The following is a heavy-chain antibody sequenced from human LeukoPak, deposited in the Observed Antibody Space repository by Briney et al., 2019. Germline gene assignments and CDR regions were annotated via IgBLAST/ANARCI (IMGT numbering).Heavy chain of an antibody. Sequence: SETLSLTCTVSGGSISRYYWNWIRQPPGKGLEWIGYIYYSGSTNYNPSLKSRVTISVDTSKNQFSLKLNSVTAADTAVYYCARDCSGGSCHGGFDYWGQGTLVTVSS. V-gene: IGHV4-59*01. CDR1: GGSISRYY. D-gene: IGHD2-15*01. J-gene: IGHJ4*02. CDR3: ARDCSGGSCHGGFDY. CDR2: IYYSGST.